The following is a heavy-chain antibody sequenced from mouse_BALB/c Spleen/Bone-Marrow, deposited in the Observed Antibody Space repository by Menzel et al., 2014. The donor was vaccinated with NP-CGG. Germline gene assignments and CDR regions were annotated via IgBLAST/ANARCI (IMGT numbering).Heavy chain of an antibody. V-gene: IGHV1-54*01. CDR1: GYAFTNYL. CDR2: LNPGSGGS. J-gene: IGHJ2*01. CDR3: ARSTTVKDYFDY. Sequence: QVQLQQSGAELVRPGTSVKVSCKASGYAFTNYLVEWLKQRPGQGLEWIGVLNPGSGGSHYNEKFKGKATLTADKSSSTGYMQLSSLTSDDSAVYFCARSTTVKDYFDYWGQGTTLTVSS. D-gene: IGHD1-1*01.